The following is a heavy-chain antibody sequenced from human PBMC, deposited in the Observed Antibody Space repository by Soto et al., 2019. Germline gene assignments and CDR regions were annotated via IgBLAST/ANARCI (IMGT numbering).Heavy chain of an antibody. CDR3: ATTTNYGDYGGAFVI. CDR1: GGSFSGYY. D-gene: IGHD4-17*01. V-gene: IGHV4-34*01. J-gene: IGHJ3*02. Sequence: PSETLSLTCGVYGGSFSGYYWTWIRQPPGKGLEWIGEINHSGSTNYNPSLKSRLTISVDTSKNQFSLRLSSVTAADTAVYYCATTTNYGDYGGAFVIWGQGTMVTVS. CDR2: INHSGST.